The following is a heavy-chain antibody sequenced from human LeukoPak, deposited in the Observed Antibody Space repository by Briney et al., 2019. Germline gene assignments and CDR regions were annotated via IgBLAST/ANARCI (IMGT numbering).Heavy chain of an antibody. Sequence: SETMSLTCAVSGDSISSTNWWNWVRQPPGKGLEWIGEIDHRGNTNYNPSLKSRVSISADKSKNQFSLKLSSVTAADTAVYYCARGYGPGYWGQGTLVTVSA. CDR2: IDHRGNT. V-gene: IGHV4-4*02. D-gene: IGHD4-17*01. CDR3: ARGYGPGY. CDR1: GDSISSTNW. J-gene: IGHJ4*02.